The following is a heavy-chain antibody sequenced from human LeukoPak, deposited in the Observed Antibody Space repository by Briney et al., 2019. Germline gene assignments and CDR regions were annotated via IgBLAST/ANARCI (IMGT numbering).Heavy chain of an antibody. Sequence: GGSLRLSCAASGFTVSRDYMSWVRQAPGKGLEWVSVIYSGGNTYYADFVKGRFTISRDNSKNTLYLQINSLTAEGTAVYYCANLPRGDYWGLGTLVTVSS. CDR2: IYSGGNT. J-gene: IGHJ4*02. D-gene: IGHD3-10*01. CDR1: GFTVSRDY. CDR3: ANLPRGDY. V-gene: IGHV3-53*01.